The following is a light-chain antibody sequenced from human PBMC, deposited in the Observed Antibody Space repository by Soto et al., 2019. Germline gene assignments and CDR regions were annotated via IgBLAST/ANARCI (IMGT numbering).Light chain of an antibody. Sequence: EIVMTQSPATLSVSPGERATVSCRASQSVSSNLAWYQQKPGQAPRLLIYGASTRATGIPARFSGSGSGTEFTLTISSRLSEDFAVYYCQQYNNWPLTFGPGTKVDIK. J-gene: IGKJ3*01. CDR3: QQYNNWPLT. CDR1: QSVSSN. CDR2: GAS. V-gene: IGKV3-15*01.